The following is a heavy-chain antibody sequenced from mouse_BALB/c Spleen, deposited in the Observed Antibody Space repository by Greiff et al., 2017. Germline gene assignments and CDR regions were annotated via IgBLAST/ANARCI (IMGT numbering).Heavy chain of an antibody. V-gene: IGHV1-77*01. D-gene: IGHD1-1*01. CDR2: IYPGSGST. J-gene: IGHJ2*01. CDR3: ARRAVVALYYFDY. CDR1: GYTFTDYV. Sequence: VQLHQSGPELVKPGASVKMSCKASGYTFTDYVISWVKQRTGQGLEWIGEIYPGSGSTYYNEKFKGKATLTADKSSNTAYMQLSSLTSEDSAVYFCARRAVVALYYFDYWGQGTTLTVSS.